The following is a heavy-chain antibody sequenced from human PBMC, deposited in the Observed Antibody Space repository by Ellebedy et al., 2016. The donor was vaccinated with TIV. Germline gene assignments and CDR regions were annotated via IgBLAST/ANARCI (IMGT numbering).Heavy chain of an antibody. J-gene: IGHJ4*02. CDR3: TKDSGWEHEY. CDR1: GFAFSANG. CDR2: IDGSENT. D-gene: IGHD3-10*01. Sequence: GESLKISCAASGFAFSANGMSWVRQAPGKGLEWVSGIDGSENTDYGDSVKGRFTISRDISKITLYLQMNSLRAEDTALYYWTKDSGWEHEYWGQGTLVTISS. V-gene: IGHV3-23*01.